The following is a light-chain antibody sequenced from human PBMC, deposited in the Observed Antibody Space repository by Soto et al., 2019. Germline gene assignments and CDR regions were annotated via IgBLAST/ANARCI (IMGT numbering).Light chain of an antibody. CDR3: QQYSNWPVT. CDR2: GAS. Sequence: EIVMTQSPATLSVSPGERATLSCRASQSVSSNLAWYQQKPSQAPRLLIYGASTRATGIPVRFSGSGSGTEFTLTISSLQSEDFAVYYCQQYSNWPVTFGQGTKVEIK. V-gene: IGKV3-15*01. CDR1: QSVSSN. J-gene: IGKJ1*01.